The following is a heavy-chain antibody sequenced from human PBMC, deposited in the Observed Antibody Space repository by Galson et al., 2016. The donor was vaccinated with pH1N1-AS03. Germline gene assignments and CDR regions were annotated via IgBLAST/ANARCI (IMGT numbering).Heavy chain of an antibody. J-gene: IGHJ4*02. D-gene: IGHD3-16*01. V-gene: IGHV3-7*01. CDR2: IKKDGSEK. CDR3: AKDCKLGGSHDD. CDR1: GFSINSYW. Sequence: SLRLSCAASGFSINSYWMTWVRQAPGKGPEWVANIKKDGSEKYYVDSVKGRFTISRDNAENSVYLQLNSLRAEDTAVYYCAKDCKLGGSHDDWGQGTLVSVSS.